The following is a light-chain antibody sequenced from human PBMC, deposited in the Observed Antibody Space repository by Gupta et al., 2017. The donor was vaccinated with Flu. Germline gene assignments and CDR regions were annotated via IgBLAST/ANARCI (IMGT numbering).Light chain of an antibody. CDR2: EVG. V-gene: IGLV2-14*01. J-gene: IGLJ2*01. Sequence: QSALTQPASGGSPGQSITISCTGTSSDVGGYNFVSWYQPHPGKAPILIIYEVGKRPAGISDRFSGSKSGNTASLTISVLQADDEADYYCTSYARSNTVVFGGGTKVTVL. CDR1: SSDVGGYNF. CDR3: TSYARSNTVV.